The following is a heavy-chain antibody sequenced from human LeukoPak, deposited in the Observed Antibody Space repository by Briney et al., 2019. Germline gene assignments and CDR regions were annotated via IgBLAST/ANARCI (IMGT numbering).Heavy chain of an antibody. D-gene: IGHD1-26*01. CDR1: GYTFTGYY. V-gene: IGHV1-46*01. J-gene: IGHJ4*02. CDR2: INPSGGST. Sequence: GASVEVSCKASGYTFTGYYMHWVRQAPGQGLEWMGIINPSGGSTSYAQKFQGRVTMTRDTSTSTVYMELSSLRSEDTAVYYCARDYTRSGSYSPPGYWGQGTLVTVSS. CDR3: ARDYTRSGSYSPPGY.